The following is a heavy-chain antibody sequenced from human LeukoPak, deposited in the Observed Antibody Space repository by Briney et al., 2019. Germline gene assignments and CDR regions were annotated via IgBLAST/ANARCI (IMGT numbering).Heavy chain of an antibody. CDR2: INHSGRT. V-gene: IGHV4-34*01. D-gene: IGHD6-19*01. Sequence: GSLRLSCAASGFTFSDYYMSWIRQAPGKGLEWIGEINHSGRTNYNPSLKSRVTTSVDTSKKQFSLKLSSVTAADTAVYYCARGPYSSDWYLGGLDVWGRGTTVTVSS. CDR3: ARGPYSSDWYLGGLDV. CDR1: GFTFSDYY. J-gene: IGHJ6*02.